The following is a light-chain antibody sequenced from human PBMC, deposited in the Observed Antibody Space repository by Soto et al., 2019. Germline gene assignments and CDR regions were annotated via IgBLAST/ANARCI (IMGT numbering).Light chain of an antibody. J-gene: IGLJ3*02. CDR2: VEGSGIY. Sequence: QAVLTQSSSASASLGSSVKLTCSLSRGHSGYSIGWHQQQPGKAPRYLMKVEGSGIYNRGSGVPDRFSGSSSGADRYLIISTLQSEDEADYYCETWDINTRVFGGGTKLTVL. CDR1: RGHSGYS. CDR3: ETWDINTRV. V-gene: IGLV4-60*03.